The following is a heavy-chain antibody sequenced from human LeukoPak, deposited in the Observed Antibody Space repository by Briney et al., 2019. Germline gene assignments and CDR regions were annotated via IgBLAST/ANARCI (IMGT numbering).Heavy chain of an antibody. V-gene: IGHV3-21*01. CDR2: ISSSSSYI. D-gene: IGHD5-12*01. CDR1: GFTFSSYS. CDR3: AKDRSSGYVTLFDY. Sequence: GGSLRLSCAASGFTFSSYSMNWVRQAPGKGLEWVSSISSSSSYIYYADSVKGRFTISRDNAKNSLYLQMNSLRAEDTAVYYCAKDRSSGYVTLFDYWGQGTLVTVSS. J-gene: IGHJ4*02.